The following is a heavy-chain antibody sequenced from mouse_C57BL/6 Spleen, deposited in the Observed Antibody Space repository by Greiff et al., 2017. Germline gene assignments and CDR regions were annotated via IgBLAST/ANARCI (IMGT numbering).Heavy chain of an antibody. CDR3: ARRFAY. CDR1: GFTFSDYG. V-gene: IGHV5-17*01. CDR2: ISSGSSTI. Sequence: EVHLVESGGGLVKPGGSLKLSCAASGFTFSDYGMHWVRQAPEKGLEWVAYISSGSSTIYYAATVKGRFTISRDNAKNTLFLQMTSLRSEDTAMYYCARRFAYWGQGTLVTVSA. J-gene: IGHJ3*01.